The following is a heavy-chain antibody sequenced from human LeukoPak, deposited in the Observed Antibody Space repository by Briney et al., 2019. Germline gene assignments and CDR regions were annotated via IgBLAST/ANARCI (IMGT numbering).Heavy chain of an antibody. CDR2: ISWNSGSI. Sequence: GGSLRLSCAASGFTFSSYAMHWVRQAPGKGLEWVSGISWNSGSIGYADSVKGRFTISRDNAKNSLYLQMNSLRAEDTALYYCAKGLRGYSYGARDWFDPWGQGTLVTVSS. CDR3: AKGLRGYSYGARDWFDP. V-gene: IGHV3-9*01. J-gene: IGHJ5*02. D-gene: IGHD5-18*01. CDR1: GFTFSSYA.